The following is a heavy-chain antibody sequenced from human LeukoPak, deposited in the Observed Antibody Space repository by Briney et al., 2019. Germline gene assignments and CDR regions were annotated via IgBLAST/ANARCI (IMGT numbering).Heavy chain of an antibody. Sequence: SETLSLTCTDSAGSISSYYWSWIRHPPAKGLEWIGYIYYRGSTNYNPSLTSRVTISFDTSKNQFSLKLSSVTAADTAVYYCARNLYGGNLNYFDSWGEGTLVTVSS. J-gene: IGHJ4*02. V-gene: IGHV4-59*01. CDR2: IYYRGST. CDR1: AGSISSYY. CDR3: ARNLYGGNLNYFDS. D-gene: IGHD4-23*01.